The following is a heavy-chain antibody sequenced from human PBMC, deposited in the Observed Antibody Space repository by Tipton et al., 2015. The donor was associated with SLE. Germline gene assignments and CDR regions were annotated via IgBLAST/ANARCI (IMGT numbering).Heavy chain of an antibody. CDR3: ARDPGGSYLDN. V-gene: IGHV4-61*02. J-gene: IGHJ4*02. D-gene: IGHD1-26*01. Sequence: TLSLTCTVSGGSISSGSYYWSWIRQPAGKGLEWIGRIYTSGSTNYNPSLKSRVTISVDTSKNQFSLKLSSVTAADTAVYYCARDPGGSYLDNWGQGTLVTVSS. CDR1: GGSISSGSYY. CDR2: IYTSGST.